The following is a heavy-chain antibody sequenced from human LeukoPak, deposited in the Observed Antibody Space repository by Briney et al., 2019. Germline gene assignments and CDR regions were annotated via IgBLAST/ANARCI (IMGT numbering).Heavy chain of an antibody. CDR1: LYTFTFYY. V-gene: IGHV1-2*02. CDR2: INPNSGGT. CDR3: ARAVAAAGTGAEYFQH. Sequence: GASVTVSYKPSLYTFTFYYIHWVRQAPGQGREGMGWINPNSGGTNYAQKFQGRGTITRDTSINTAYMELSRLRSDDTAVYYCARAVAAAGTGAEYFQHWGQGTLVTVSS. J-gene: IGHJ1*01. D-gene: IGHD6-13*01.